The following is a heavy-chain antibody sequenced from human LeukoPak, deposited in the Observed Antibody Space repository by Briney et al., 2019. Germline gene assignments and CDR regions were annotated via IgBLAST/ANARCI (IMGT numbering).Heavy chain of an antibody. V-gene: IGHV4-39*01. CDR2: IYYSGTT. D-gene: IGHD3-10*01. CDR3: ARSGELLPWRYYYYMDV. CDR1: GGSISSSSYY. J-gene: IGHJ6*03. Sequence: PSETLSLTCTVSGGSISSSSYYWGWIRQPPGKGLEWIGSIYYSGTTYYNPSLKSRVTKSVDTSKNQFSLKLSSVTAADTAVYYCARSGELLPWRYYYYMDVWGKGTTVTISS.